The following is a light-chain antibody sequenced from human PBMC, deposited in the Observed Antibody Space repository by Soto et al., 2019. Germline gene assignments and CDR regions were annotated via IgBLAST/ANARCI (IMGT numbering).Light chain of an antibody. CDR3: KQGTHWPWT. CDR2: QVS. Sequence: DAVLTQSPLSLPVTLGQPAAISCRSSQSLVYSNGNAYLIWFQQRPGQSPRSLRYQVSTRGAGVPDRFSRSGSRSYRTVTSSRVEAEDVGLYYCKQGTHWPWTFGEETKVEL. V-gene: IGKV2-30*01. J-gene: IGKJ1*01. CDR1: QSLVYSNGNAY.